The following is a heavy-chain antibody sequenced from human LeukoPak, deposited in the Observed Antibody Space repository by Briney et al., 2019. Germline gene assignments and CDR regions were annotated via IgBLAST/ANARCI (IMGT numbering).Heavy chain of an antibody. Sequence: PGGSLRLSCAASGFTFSSYWMSWVRQAPGKGLEWVGFIRSKAYGGTTEYAASVKGRFTISRDDSKSIAYLQMNSLKTEDTAVYYCTRDKSDYGGNGSFDYWGQGTLVTVSS. V-gene: IGHV3-49*04. J-gene: IGHJ4*02. CDR3: TRDKSDYGGNGSFDY. CDR2: IRSKAYGGTT. D-gene: IGHD4-23*01. CDR1: GFTFSSYW.